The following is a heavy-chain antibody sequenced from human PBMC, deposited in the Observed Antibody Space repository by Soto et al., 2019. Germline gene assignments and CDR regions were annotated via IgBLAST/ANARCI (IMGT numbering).Heavy chain of an antibody. CDR1: GGTFSSYA. CDR3: ARDLKSSQYYYYGMDV. Sequence: VKVSCKASGGTFSSYAISWVRQAPGQGLEWMGGIIPIFGTANYAQKFQGRVTITADESTSTAYMELSSLRSEDTAVYYCARDLKSSQYYYYGMDVWGQGTTVTVSS. CDR2: IIPIFGTA. V-gene: IGHV1-69*01. D-gene: IGHD6-13*01. J-gene: IGHJ6*02.